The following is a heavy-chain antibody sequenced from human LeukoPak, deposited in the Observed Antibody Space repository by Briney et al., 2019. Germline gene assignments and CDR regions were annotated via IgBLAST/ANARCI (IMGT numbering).Heavy chain of an antibody. Sequence: GGSLRLSCAASGFTFDDYAMHWVRQAPGKGLEWVSLISWDGGSTYYADSMKGRFTISRDNSKNSLYLQMNSLRAEDTALYYCAKDQRSGLYCSSTSCYSPSVFDYWGQGTLVTVSS. CDR3: AKDQRSGLYCSSTSCYSPSVFDY. D-gene: IGHD2-2*01. CDR2: ISWDGGST. J-gene: IGHJ4*02. CDR1: GFTFDDYA. V-gene: IGHV3-43D*04.